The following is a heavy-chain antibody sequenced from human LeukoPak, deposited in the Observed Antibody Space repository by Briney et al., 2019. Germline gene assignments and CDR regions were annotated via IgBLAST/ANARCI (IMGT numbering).Heavy chain of an antibody. Sequence: SETLSLTCTVSGGSISSYYWSWIRQPPGKGLEWIGYIYYSGSTYYNPSLKSRVTVSVDTSKNQFSLKLSSVTAADTAVYYCARVDYYGSGSYYTPDYWGQGTLVTVSS. CDR1: GGSISSYY. J-gene: IGHJ4*02. CDR2: IYYSGST. CDR3: ARVDYYGSGSYYTPDY. D-gene: IGHD3-10*01. V-gene: IGHV4-59*08.